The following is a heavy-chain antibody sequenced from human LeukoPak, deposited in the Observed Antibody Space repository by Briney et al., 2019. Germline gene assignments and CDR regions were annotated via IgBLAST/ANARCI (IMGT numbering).Heavy chain of an antibody. CDR3: ARDDHWGIAAAGVYYGMDV. Sequence: SETLSLTCTVSGDSISSSSYFWGWIRQPPGKGLEWIGSIYYSGSTYYNPSLKSRVTISVDTSKNQFSLKLSSVTAADTAVYYCARDDHWGIAAAGVYYGMDVWGQGTTVTVSS. CDR1: GDSISSSSYF. J-gene: IGHJ6*02. V-gene: IGHV4-39*02. D-gene: IGHD6-13*01. CDR2: IYYSGST.